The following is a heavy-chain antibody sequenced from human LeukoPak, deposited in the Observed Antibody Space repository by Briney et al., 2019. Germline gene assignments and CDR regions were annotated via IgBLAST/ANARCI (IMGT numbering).Heavy chain of an antibody. V-gene: IGHV4-39*07. CDR3: ARRKLDSSSYRDAFDI. J-gene: IGHJ3*02. Sequence: SETLSLTCTVSGGSISSSSYYWGSNPHPPRKRPERIGSNHYSGSTNYNPSLNSRVTISVDTSKNQFSLNLSSVTAADTAVYYCARRKLDSSSYRDAFDIWGQGTMVTVSP. CDR1: GGSISSSSYY. D-gene: IGHD3-22*01. CDR2: NHYSGST.